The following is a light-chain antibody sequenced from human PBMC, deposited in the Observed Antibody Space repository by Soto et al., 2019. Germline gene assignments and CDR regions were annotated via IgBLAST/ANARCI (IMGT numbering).Light chain of an antibody. V-gene: IGLV3-1*01. Sequence: SYELTQPPSVSVSPGQTSSITCSGDKLGDKYACWYQQKPGQSSVLVIYQDSKRPPGIPERFSGSNSGNTATLTISGTQAMDEADYYCQAWDSSTVVCGGGTKLTVL. CDR1: KLGDKY. CDR3: QAWDSSTVV. CDR2: QDS. J-gene: IGLJ2*01.